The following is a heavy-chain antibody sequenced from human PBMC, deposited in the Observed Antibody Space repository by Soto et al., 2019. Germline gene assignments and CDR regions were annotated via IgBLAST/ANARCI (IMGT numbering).Heavy chain of an antibody. Sequence: VGPLRLSYSASGVTFSSYAMHWVRQAPGKGLEYVSSISINGGSTHYADSVKGRFTISRDNSRNTQYLQMSSLRADDTAVYYCVKGEFYYDSSAYYPFDSWGQGTLVTVSS. V-gene: IGHV3-64D*06. CDR3: VKGEFYYDSSAYYPFDS. D-gene: IGHD3-22*01. CDR2: ISINGGST. J-gene: IGHJ4*02. CDR1: GVTFSSYA.